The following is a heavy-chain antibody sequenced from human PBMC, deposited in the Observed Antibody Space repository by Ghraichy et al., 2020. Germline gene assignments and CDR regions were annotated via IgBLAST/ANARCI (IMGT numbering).Heavy chain of an antibody. V-gene: IGHV4-59*01. J-gene: IGHJ4*02. D-gene: IGHD3-3*01. CDR1: GGSISSYY. CDR3: ARSPPPYYDSPFDY. Sequence: SETLSLTCTVSGGSISSYYWSWIRQPPGKGLEWIGYIYYSGSTNYNPSLKSRVTISVDTSKNQFSLKLSSVTAADTAVYYCARSPPPYYDSPFDYWGQGTLVTVSS. CDR2: IYYSGST.